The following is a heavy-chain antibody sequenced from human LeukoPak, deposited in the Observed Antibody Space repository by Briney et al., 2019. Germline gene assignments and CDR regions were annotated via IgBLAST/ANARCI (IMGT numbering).Heavy chain of an antibody. Sequence: GASVKVSCKASGYTFTSYYMHWVRQAPGQGLEWMGIINPSGGSTSYAQKFQGRVTMTRDMSTSTVYMELGSLRSEDTAVYYCARDPTYYYDSSGYRANYFDYWGQGTLVTVSS. CDR1: GYTFTSYY. D-gene: IGHD3-22*01. J-gene: IGHJ4*02. CDR3: ARDPTYYYDSSGYRANYFDY. CDR2: INPSGGST. V-gene: IGHV1-46*01.